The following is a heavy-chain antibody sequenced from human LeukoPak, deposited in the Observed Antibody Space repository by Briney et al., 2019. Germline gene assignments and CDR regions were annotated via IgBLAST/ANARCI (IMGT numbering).Heavy chain of an antibody. V-gene: IGHV4-39*01. CDR3: ARLYFYDSRGLVGRLGGRYMDV. CDR1: GFTFSSYG. Sequence: PGGTLRLSCAASGFTFSSYGMSWVRQAPGKGLEWVGSIYYSGSTYYNPSLKSRVTISVDTSKNQFSLKLDSVTAADTAVYYCARLYFYDSRGLVGRLGGRYMDVWGKGTTVTTSS. CDR2: IYYSGST. D-gene: IGHD6-19*01. J-gene: IGHJ6*03.